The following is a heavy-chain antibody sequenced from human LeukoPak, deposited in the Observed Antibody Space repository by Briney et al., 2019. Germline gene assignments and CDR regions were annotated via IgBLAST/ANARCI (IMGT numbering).Heavy chain of an antibody. CDR3: TRELAY. CDR1: GFTFSSYS. J-gene: IGHJ4*02. CDR2: IGSGSTGI. V-gene: IGHV3-48*01. Sequence: GGSLRLSCVASGFTFSSYSMNWVRQAPGKGLGWVSYIGSGSTGIYYADSVKGRFSISRDDAKSSLYLQLNSLRAEDTAVYYCTRELAYWGQGALVTVSS.